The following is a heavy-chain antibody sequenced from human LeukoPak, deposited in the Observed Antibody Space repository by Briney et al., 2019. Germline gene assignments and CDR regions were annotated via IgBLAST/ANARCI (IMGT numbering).Heavy chain of an antibody. CDR1: GRTFSSYA. J-gene: IGHJ4*02. CDR3: ARGRDGYNYVGDY. CDR2: IIPIFGTE. Sequence: ASVKVSCKASGRTFSSYAISWVRQSPGHGLECMGGIIPIFGTENYAQKFQGRVTITTDESTSTAYMELRSLRSEDTAVYYCARGRDGYNYVGDYWGQGTLVTVSS. D-gene: IGHD5-24*01. V-gene: IGHV1-69*05.